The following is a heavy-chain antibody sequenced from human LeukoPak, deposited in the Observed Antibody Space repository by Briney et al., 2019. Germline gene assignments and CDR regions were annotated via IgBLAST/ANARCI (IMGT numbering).Heavy chain of an antibody. Sequence: PSETLSLTCTVSGGSISSYYGSWIRQPPGKGLEWIGYIYYSGSTNYNPSLKSRVTISVDTSKNQFSLKLSSVTAADTAVYYCARVQGDYYYGSGSYYESDYYFDYWGQGTLVTVSS. CDR3: ARVQGDYYYGSGSYYESDYYFDY. CDR2: IYYSGST. V-gene: IGHV4-59*01. CDR1: GGSISSYY. D-gene: IGHD3-10*01. J-gene: IGHJ4*02.